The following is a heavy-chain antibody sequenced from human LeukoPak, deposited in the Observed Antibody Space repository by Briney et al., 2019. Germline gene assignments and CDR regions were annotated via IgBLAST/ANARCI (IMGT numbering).Heavy chain of an antibody. CDR3: ARDYVWGSYEPDY. CDR1: GFTSSTHW. Sequence: PGGSLRLSCAASGFTSSTHWMSWFRQAPGKGLEWVGNINQDGSEKYYVDSMKGRFTISRDNAKNSLYLQMNSLRAEDTALYYCARDYVWGSYEPDYWGQGTLVTVSS. D-gene: IGHD3-16*01. CDR2: INQDGSEK. J-gene: IGHJ4*02. V-gene: IGHV3-7*01.